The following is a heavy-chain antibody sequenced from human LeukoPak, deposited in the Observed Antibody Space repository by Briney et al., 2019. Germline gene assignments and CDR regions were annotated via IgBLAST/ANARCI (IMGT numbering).Heavy chain of an antibody. CDR3: AKDGQAHGRDGYNELTAGYFQH. V-gene: IGHV3-30*18. J-gene: IGHJ1*01. CDR2: ISYDGSNK. D-gene: IGHD5-24*01. Sequence: QPGRSLRLSCAASGFTFSSYGMHWVRQAPGKGLEWVAVISYDGSNKYYADSVKGRFTISRDNSKNTLYLQMNSLRAEDTAVYYCAKDGQAHGRDGYNELTAGYFQHWGQGTLVTVSS. CDR1: GFTFSSYG.